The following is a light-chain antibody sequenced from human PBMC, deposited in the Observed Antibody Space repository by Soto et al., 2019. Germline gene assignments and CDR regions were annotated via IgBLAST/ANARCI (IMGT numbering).Light chain of an antibody. CDR2: DAS. V-gene: IGKV3-20*01. CDR1: QSVSSSY. J-gene: IGKJ1*01. CDR3: QQYGSSPET. Sequence: EIVLTQSPGTLSLSPGERATPSCRASQSVSSSYLAWYQQKPGQAPRLLIYDASSRATGIPDRFSGSGSGTDFTLTISRLEPEDFAVYYCQQYGSSPETFGQGTKVEIK.